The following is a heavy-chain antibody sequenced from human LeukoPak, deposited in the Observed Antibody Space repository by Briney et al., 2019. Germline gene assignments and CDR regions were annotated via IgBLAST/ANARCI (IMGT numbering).Heavy chain of an antibody. CDR2: TSGSGGST. J-gene: IGHJ2*01. Sequence: GGSLRLSCAASGFTFSRNAMSWVRQAPGKGLEWVSGTSGSGGSTYYADSVKGRFTISRDNSKNTLYLQMNSLGAEDTAVYYCAKDGHSSGWWGYWYFDLWGRGTLVTVSS. CDR3: AKDGHSSGWWGYWYFDL. CDR1: GFTFSRNA. D-gene: IGHD6-19*01. V-gene: IGHV3-23*01.